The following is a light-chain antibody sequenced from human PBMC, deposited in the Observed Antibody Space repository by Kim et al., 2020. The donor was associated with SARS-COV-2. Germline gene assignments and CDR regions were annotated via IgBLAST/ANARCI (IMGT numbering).Light chain of an antibody. V-gene: IGLV1-40*01. CDR3: QYYDSSLSGSV. CDR2: GNS. Sequence: QRVTISCTGSSSNIGAGYDVHCYQQLPGTAPKSLIYGNSNRPSGVPDRCSGSKAGTSACLDSTGLQAEDEAEYFCQYYDSSLSGSVFGGGTQLTVL. J-gene: IGLJ3*02. CDR1: SSNIGAGYD.